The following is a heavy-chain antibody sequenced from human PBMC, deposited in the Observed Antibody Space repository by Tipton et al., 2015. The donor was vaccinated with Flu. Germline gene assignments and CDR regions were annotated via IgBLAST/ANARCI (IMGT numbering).Heavy chain of an antibody. CDR1: GGSISSYY. CDR3: ARDLGSSGSFDY. Sequence: TLSLTCTVSGGSISSYYWSWIRQPPGKGLEWIGYIYYSGSTNYNPSLKSRVTISVDTSKNQFSLKLSSVTAVDTAVYYCARDLGSSGSFDYWGQGTLATVSS. D-gene: IGHD6-13*01. J-gene: IGHJ4*02. V-gene: IGHV4-59*01. CDR2: IYYSGST.